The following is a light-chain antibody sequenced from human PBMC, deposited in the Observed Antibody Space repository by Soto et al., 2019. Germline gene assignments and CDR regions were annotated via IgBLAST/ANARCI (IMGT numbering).Light chain of an antibody. CDR1: SSDVGGYND. J-gene: IGLJ1*01. CDR2: DVS. Sequence: QSALTQPASVSGSPGQSITISCTGNSSDVGGYNDVSWYQQHPGKAPKLMIYDVSNRPSGVSNRFSGSKSGNTASLTISGLQAEDEADYYCSSYTSSSLDVFGTGTKVTVL. CDR3: SSYTSSSLDV. V-gene: IGLV2-14*01.